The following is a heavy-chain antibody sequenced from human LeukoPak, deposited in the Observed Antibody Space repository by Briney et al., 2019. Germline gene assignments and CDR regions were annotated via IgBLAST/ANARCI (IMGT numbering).Heavy chain of an antibody. CDR3: AREDGIGSANNWFDP. Sequence: ASVKVSCKASGYTFTGYYMHWVRQAPGQGLEWMGWINPNSGGTNYAQKSQGRVTMTRDTSISTAYMELSRLRSDDTAVYYCAREDGIGSANNWFDPWGQGTLVTVSS. CDR2: INPNSGGT. V-gene: IGHV1-2*02. CDR1: GYTFTGYY. D-gene: IGHD6-25*01. J-gene: IGHJ5*02.